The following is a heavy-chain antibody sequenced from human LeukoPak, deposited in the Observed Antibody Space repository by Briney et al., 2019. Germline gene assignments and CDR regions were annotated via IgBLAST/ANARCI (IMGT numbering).Heavy chain of an antibody. CDR1: GFTVSSKY. V-gene: IGHV3-66*01. J-gene: IGHJ4*02. Sequence: PGGSLRLSCAASGFTVSSKYMSWVRQAPGKGLEWVSVIYTGETTYYADSVKGRFTISRDNSKNTLYLQMDGLRVEDTAVYYCAKVGAAAAVENWGQGTLVTVSS. CDR2: IYTGETT. CDR3: AKVGAAAAVEN. D-gene: IGHD6-25*01.